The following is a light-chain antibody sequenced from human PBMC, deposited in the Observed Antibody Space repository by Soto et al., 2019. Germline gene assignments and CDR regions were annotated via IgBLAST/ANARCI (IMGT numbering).Light chain of an antibody. J-gene: IGKJ3*01. CDR2: GAS. Sequence: EIVLTQSPGTLSLSPGEGATLSCRASQSVSSSYLAWYQHKPGQAPRLLIYGASSRATGIPDRFSGSGSGTKFTLTISRLEPEDFAVYYCQQYANSPRTFGPETTVDIK. CDR1: QSVSSSY. CDR3: QQYANSPRT. V-gene: IGKV3-20*01.